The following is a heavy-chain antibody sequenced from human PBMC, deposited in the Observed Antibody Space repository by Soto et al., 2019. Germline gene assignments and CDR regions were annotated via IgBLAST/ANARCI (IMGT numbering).Heavy chain of an antibody. D-gene: IGHD3-10*01. CDR2: INPNSGGT. CDR3: ARGQDYYGSGSYYNGGIDY. J-gene: IGHJ4*02. CDR1: GYTFTGYY. V-gene: IGHV1-2*04. Sequence: QVQLVQSGAEVKKPGASVKVSCKASGYTFTGYYMHWVRQAPGQGLEWMGWINPNSGGTNYAQKFQGWVTRTRDTSISTAYMELSRLRSDDTAVYYCARGQDYYGSGSYYNGGIDYWGQGTLVTVSS.